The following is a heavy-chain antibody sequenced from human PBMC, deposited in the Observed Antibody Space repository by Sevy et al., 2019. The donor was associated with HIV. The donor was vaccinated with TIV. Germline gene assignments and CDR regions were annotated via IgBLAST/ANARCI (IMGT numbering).Heavy chain of an antibody. CDR1: GFTFSSYA. J-gene: IGHJ5*02. Sequence: GGSLRLSCAAYGFTFSSYAMSWVRQAPGKGLEWVAGVGGSGGGTYYADPVKGRFTISRDNSKKTVYLQMNSLRVEDTAVYYCANSSTITVTTLGWFDPWGQGTLVTVSS. D-gene: IGHD4-17*01. CDR2: VGGSGGGT. V-gene: IGHV3-23*01. CDR3: ANSSTITVTTLGWFDP.